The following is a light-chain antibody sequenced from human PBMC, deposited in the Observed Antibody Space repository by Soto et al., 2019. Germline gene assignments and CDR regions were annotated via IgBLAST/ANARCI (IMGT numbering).Light chain of an antibody. Sequence: QSALTQPASVSGSPGQSITISCTGTSSDVGDYNYVSWYQQHPGKAPKLMIYDVSNRPSGVSDRFSGSKSGNTASLIISGLQAEEEADYYCSSYTSSTVIFGGGTKLTVL. CDR3: SSYTSSTVI. V-gene: IGLV2-14*01. CDR1: SSDVGDYNY. CDR2: DVS. J-gene: IGLJ2*01.